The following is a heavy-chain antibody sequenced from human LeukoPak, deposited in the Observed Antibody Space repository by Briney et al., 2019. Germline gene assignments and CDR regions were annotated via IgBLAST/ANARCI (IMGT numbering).Heavy chain of an antibody. CDR2: ISFDGGNN. CDR3: ARDLYREYDYGYYGEY. J-gene: IGHJ4*02. V-gene: IGHV3-30*03. D-gene: IGHD5-18*01. CDR1: GFTFSSYG. Sequence: PGGSLRLSCAASGFTFSSYGMPWVRQAPGKGLEWVAIISFDGGNNYCPDSLKGRFTISRDISKNKVYLQINSLRAEDKAVYYCARDLYREYDYGYYGEYWGRGPLVSVSS.